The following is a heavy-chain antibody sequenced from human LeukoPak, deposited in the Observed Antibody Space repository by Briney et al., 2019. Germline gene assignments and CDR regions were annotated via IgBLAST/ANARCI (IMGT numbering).Heavy chain of an antibody. CDR2: IYWDDDK. D-gene: IGHD3-10*01. Sequence: SGPTLVNPTQTLTLTCTFSGFSVSTSGVSVGWIRQPPGKALEWLALIYWDDDKRYSPSMKNRVTITKDTSKNQVVLTMTNMGPVDTATYYCAHRGDEGFDYWGQGTLVTVSS. CDR3: AHRGDEGFDY. CDR1: GFSVSTSGVS. V-gene: IGHV2-5*02. J-gene: IGHJ4*02.